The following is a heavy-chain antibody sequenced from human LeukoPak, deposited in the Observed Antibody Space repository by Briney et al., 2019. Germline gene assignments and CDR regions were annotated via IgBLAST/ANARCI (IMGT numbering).Heavy chain of an antibody. D-gene: IGHD3-3*01. Sequence: ASVKVSCKASGYTFTSYYMHWVRQAPGQGLEWMGIINPSGGSTSYAQKFQGRVTMTRDTSTSTAYMELRSLRSDDTAVYYCARDGFWSGYKAYYYGMDVCGQGTTVTVSS. CDR3: ARDGFWSGYKAYYYGMDV. CDR1: GYTFTSYY. CDR2: INPSGGST. V-gene: IGHV1-46*01. J-gene: IGHJ6*02.